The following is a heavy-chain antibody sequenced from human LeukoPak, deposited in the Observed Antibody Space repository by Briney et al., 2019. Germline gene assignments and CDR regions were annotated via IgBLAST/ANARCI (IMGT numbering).Heavy chain of an antibody. CDR1: GGTFSSYA. J-gene: IGHJ4*02. CDR2: IIPIFGTA. V-gene: IGHV1-69*05. CDR3: ARVTPDYYGSGSYGYYFDY. D-gene: IGHD3-10*01. Sequence: SVKVSCKASGGTFSSYAISWVRQAPGQGLEWMGRIIPIFGTANYAQKFQGRVTITTDESTSTAYMELSSLRSEDTAAYYCARVTPDYYGSGSYGYYFDYWGQGTLVTVSS.